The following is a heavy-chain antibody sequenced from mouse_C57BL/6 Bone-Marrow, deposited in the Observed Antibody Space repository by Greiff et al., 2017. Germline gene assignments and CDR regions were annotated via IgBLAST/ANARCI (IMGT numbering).Heavy chain of an antibody. CDR2: IYPGSGST. V-gene: IGHV1-55*01. J-gene: IGHJ3*01. CDR3: ARGEMFYDGYYEQAY. Sequence: VQLQQPGAELVKPGASVKMSCMASGYTFTSYWITWVKQRPGQGLEWIGDIYPGSGSTNYNEKFKSKATLTVDTSSSTAYMQLSSLTSEDSAVYYCARGEMFYDGYYEQAYWGQGTLVTVSA. D-gene: IGHD2-3*01. CDR1: GYTFTSYW.